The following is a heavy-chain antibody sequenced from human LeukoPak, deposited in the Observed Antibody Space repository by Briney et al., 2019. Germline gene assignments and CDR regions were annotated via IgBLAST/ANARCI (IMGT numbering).Heavy chain of an antibody. Sequence: GASVKVSCKASGYTFTYRYLHWVRQAPGQALEWTGWITPFNANTNYAQHFQDRVTITRDRSRSTVYMEMSSLTSEDTATYYCARSPFSGYDDAFDIWGQGTMVTVSS. V-gene: IGHV1-45*02. D-gene: IGHD5-12*01. CDR1: GYTFTYRY. CDR2: ITPFNANT. CDR3: ARSPFSGYDDAFDI. J-gene: IGHJ3*02.